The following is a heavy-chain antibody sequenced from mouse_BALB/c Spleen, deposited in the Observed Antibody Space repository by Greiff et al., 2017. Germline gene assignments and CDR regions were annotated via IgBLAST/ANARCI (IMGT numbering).Heavy chain of an antibody. CDR3: AREGGGRSYYFDY. CDR1: GFTFSSYA. Sequence: DVKLVESGGGLVKPGGSLKLSCAASGFTFSSYAMSWVRQTPEKRLEWVASISSGGSTYYPDSVKGRFTISRDNARNILYLQMSSLRSEDTAMYYCAREGGGRSYYFDYWGQGTTLTVSS. J-gene: IGHJ2*01. V-gene: IGHV5-6-5*01. CDR2: ISSGGST.